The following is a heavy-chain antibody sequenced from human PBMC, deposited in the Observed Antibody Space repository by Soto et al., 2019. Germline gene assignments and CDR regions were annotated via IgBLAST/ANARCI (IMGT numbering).Heavy chain of an antibody. D-gene: IGHD3-22*01. CDR1: GFTFSSYG. CDR3: AKQLYDSSGYDY. V-gene: IGHV3-30*18. J-gene: IGHJ4*02. Sequence: QVQLVESGGGVVQPGRSLRLSCAASGFTFSSYGMHWVRQAPGKGLEWVAVISYDGSNKYYADSVKGRFTISRDNSKNTLYLQMNSLRAEDTAVYYCAKQLYDSSGYDYWGQGTLVTVSS. CDR2: ISYDGSNK.